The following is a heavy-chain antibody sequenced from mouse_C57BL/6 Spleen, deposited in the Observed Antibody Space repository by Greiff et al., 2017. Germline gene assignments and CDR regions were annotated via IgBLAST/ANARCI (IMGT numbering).Heavy chain of an antibody. J-gene: IGHJ2*01. V-gene: IGHV1-69*01. Sequence: QVQLQQPGAELVMPGASVKLSCKASGYNFTSYWMHWVKQRPGQGLEWIGEIDPSDSYTNYNQKFKGKSTMTVDKSSSTADMQLSSLTSEDSAVYYCARRREKAQACFAYWGQGTTLTVST. D-gene: IGHD3-2*02. CDR2: IDPSDSYT. CDR3: ARRREKAQACFAY. CDR1: GYNFTSYW.